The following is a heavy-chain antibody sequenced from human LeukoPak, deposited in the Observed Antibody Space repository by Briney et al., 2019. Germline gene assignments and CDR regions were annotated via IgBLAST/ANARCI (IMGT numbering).Heavy chain of an antibody. V-gene: IGHV4-39*07. CDR2: IYYSGST. Sequence: SETLSLTCTVSGGSISSSSYYWGWIRQPPGKGLEWIGSIYYSGSTYYNPSLKSRVTISVDTSKNQFSLKLSSVTAADTAVYYCARGSSSSPQLFDYWGQGTLVTVSS. CDR3: ARGSSSSPQLFDY. D-gene: IGHD6-6*01. J-gene: IGHJ4*02. CDR1: GGSISSSSYY.